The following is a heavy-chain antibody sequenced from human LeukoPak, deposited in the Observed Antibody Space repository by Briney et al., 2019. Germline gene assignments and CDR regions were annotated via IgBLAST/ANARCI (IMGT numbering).Heavy chain of an antibody. J-gene: IGHJ4*02. CDR3: ARNRRVADLYFDY. Sequence: ASVKVSCKASGYTFTCYYMHWVRQAPGQGLEWMGWINPNSGGTNYAQKFQGRVTMTRDTSISTAYMELSRLRSDDTAVYYCARNRRVADLYFDYWGQGTLVTVSS. D-gene: IGHD6-13*01. V-gene: IGHV1-2*02. CDR2: INPNSGGT. CDR1: GYTFTCYY.